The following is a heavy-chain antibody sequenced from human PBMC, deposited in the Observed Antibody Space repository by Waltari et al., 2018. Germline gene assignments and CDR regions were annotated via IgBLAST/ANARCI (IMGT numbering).Heavy chain of an antibody. Sequence: EVQLVESGGDLVQAVGASRLACAASGVTLSGYAMSWVRQAPGKGLEWGSAISGSGGNTYYSDSVKGRFTISRDNSKNTLSLQMNNLRAEDTAIYYCVHSAWAAGATWGQGTLVTVSS. V-gene: IGHV3-23*04. CDR1: GVTLSGYA. J-gene: IGHJ4*02. D-gene: IGHD6-13*01. CDR2: ISGSGGNT. CDR3: VHSAWAAGAT.